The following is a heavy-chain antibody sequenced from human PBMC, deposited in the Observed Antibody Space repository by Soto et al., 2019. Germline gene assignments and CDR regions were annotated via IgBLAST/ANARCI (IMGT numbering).Heavy chain of an antibody. CDR1: VFTFSSYG. Sequence: PGGSLRVACASSVFTFSSYGMHWVRQAPGKGLDLVPVIWYDGSNKYYADSVKGRFTISRDNSKNALYLQMNSLRAEDTAVYYCARDPYGSGSYYNLYYYHYGMDVWGQGTPFTVSS. CDR2: IWYDGSNK. CDR3: ARDPYGSGSYYNLYYYHYGMDV. J-gene: IGHJ6*01. V-gene: IGHV3-33*01. D-gene: IGHD3-10*01.